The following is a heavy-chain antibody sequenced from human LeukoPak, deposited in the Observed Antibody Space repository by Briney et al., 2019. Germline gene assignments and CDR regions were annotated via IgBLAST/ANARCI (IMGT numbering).Heavy chain of an antibody. CDR1: GFTFSSYE. Sequence: GGSLRLSCAASGFTFSSYEMNWVRQAPGKGLEWVSYISSSGSTIYYADSVKGRFTISRDNSKNTLYLQMNSLRAEDTAVYYCAKPGRYFDWLLFSDYWGQGTLVTVSS. CDR2: ISSSGSTI. V-gene: IGHV3-48*03. CDR3: AKPGRYFDWLLFSDY. J-gene: IGHJ4*02. D-gene: IGHD3-9*01.